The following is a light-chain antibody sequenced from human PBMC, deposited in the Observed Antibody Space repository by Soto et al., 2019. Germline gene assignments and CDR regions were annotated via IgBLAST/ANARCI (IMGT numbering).Light chain of an antibody. CDR3: QQYGSSST. CDR2: GAS. Sequence: EIVLTQSPGTLSLSPGERATLSCRASQSVSSNLAWYQQKPGQAPRLLIYGASSRPTGIPDRFSGSGSGTDFTLTISRLEPEDFAVYYCQQYGSSSTFGQGTQLEIK. V-gene: IGKV3-20*01. CDR1: QSVSSN. J-gene: IGKJ5*01.